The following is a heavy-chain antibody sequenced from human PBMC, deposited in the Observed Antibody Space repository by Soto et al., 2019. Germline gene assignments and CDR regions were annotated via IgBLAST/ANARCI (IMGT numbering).Heavy chain of an antibody. CDR2: ISGNSGTT. Sequence: EVQLLESGGDFKQPGGSLRLSCEGSGFNFSNYALNWVRQAPGKRLEWVSVISGNSGTTYYAASVKGRFTISRDNSKKRLYLQMNSLRADDTPVYYCATVRDIAGYGVMTPLDSWGQGTLVTVSS. J-gene: IGHJ4*02. CDR1: GFNFSNYA. CDR3: ATVRDIAGYGVMTPLDS. V-gene: IGHV3-23*01. D-gene: IGHD2-15*01.